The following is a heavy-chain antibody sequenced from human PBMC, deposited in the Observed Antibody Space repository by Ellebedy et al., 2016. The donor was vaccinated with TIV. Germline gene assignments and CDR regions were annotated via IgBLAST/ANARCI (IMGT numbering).Heavy chain of an antibody. CDR3: ARGGATSSRYWRN. V-gene: IGHV3-7*01. Sequence: GESLKISCAASEFAFETDWMTSVRQAPGKGLEWVANINQDGSDKSYVDSVKGRFSISRDNAKNSLYLQMNSLRAENTAVYYCARGGATSSRYWRNWGQGALVTVSS. CDR1: EFAFETDW. J-gene: IGHJ4*02. D-gene: IGHD2-2*01. CDR2: INQDGSDK.